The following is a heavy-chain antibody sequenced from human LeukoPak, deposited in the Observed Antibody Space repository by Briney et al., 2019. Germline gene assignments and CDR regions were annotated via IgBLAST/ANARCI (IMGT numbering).Heavy chain of an antibody. CDR2: INPNSGGT. V-gene: IGHV1-2*02. CDR3: AREGLAVDMQVFDI. Sequence: GASVKVSCKASGYTFTGYYMHWVRQVPGQGLEWMGWINPNSGGTNYAQKFQGRVTMTRDTSISTAYMELSRLRSDDTAVYYCAREGLAVDMQVFDIWGQGTMVTVSS. CDR1: GYTFTGYY. D-gene: IGHD3-16*01. J-gene: IGHJ3*02.